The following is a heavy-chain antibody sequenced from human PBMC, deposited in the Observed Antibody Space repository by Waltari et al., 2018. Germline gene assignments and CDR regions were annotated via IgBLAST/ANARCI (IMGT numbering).Heavy chain of an antibody. CDR1: GYTFTSYD. J-gene: IGHJ6*02. CDR2: MNPNSGNT. V-gene: IGHV1-8*03. CDR3: ARGRGYCSGGSCYYYYYGMDV. Sequence: QVQLVQSGAEVKKPGASVKVSCKASGYTFTSYDINWVRQATGQGLEWMGWMNPNSGNTGYAQKFQGRVTITRNTSISTAYMELSSLRSEDTAVYYCARGRGYCSGGSCYYYYYGMDVWGQGTTVTVSS. D-gene: IGHD2-15*01.